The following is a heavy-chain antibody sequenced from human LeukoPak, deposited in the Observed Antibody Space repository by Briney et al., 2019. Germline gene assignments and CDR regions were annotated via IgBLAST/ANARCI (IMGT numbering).Heavy chain of an antibody. Sequence: SETPSLTCAVYGGSFSGYYWSWIRQPPGKGLEWIGEINHSGSTNYNPSLKSRVTISVDTSKNQFSLKLSSVTAADTAVYYCASNYGSGSQSPDYWGQGTLVTVSS. CDR3: ASNYGSGSQSPDY. CDR1: GGSFSGYY. V-gene: IGHV4-34*01. CDR2: INHSGST. J-gene: IGHJ4*02. D-gene: IGHD3-10*01.